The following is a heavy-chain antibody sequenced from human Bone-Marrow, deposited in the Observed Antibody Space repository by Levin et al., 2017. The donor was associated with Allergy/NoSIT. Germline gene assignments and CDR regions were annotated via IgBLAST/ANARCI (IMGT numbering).Heavy chain of an antibody. J-gene: IGHJ6*02. CDR1: GLSFSNYD. CDR2: ISGGSSRI. CDR3: ASWAMFYYDGSDFDYFYYGMDV. D-gene: IGHD3-16*01. Sequence: SCAASGLSFSNYDMNWVSQAPGKGLEWVSSISGGSSRIYYADSVKGRFTISRDNAKNSLYLQMNSLRVEDTAVYYCASWAMFYYDGSDFDYFYYGMDVWGQGTTVTVSS. V-gene: IGHV3-21*06.